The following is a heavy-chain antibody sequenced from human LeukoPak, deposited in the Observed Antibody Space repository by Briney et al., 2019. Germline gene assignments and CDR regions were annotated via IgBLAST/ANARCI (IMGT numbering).Heavy chain of an antibody. CDR3: ARGFEYYDFWSGYSDY. V-gene: IGHV3-53*01. J-gene: IGHJ4*02. CDR1: GFTVSSNY. CDR2: IYSGGST. Sequence: GGSLRLSCAASGFTVSSNYMSWVRQAPGKGLEWVSVIYSGGSTYYADSVKGRFTISRDNAKNPLYLQMNSLRAEDTAVYYCARGFEYYDFWSGYSDYWGQGTLVTVSS. D-gene: IGHD3-3*01.